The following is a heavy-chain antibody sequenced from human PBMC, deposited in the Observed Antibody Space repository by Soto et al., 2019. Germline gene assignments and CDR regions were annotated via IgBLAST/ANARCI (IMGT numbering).Heavy chain of an antibody. CDR2: IKQDGSEK. CDR3: ARDPYYYDSSGYYPFYYYYGMDV. D-gene: IGHD3-22*01. J-gene: IGHJ6*02. V-gene: IGHV3-7*03. CDR1: GFTFSSYW. Sequence: PGGSLRLSCAASGFTFSSYWMSWVRQAPGKGLEWVANIKQDGSEKYYVDSVKGRFTISRDNAKNSLYLQMNSLRAEDTAVYYCARDPYYYDSSGYYPFYYYYGMDVWGQGTTVTVS.